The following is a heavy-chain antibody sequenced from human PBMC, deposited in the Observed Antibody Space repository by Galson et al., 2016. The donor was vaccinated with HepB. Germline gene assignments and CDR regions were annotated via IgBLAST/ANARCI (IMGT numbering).Heavy chain of an antibody. J-gene: IGHJ6*02. CDR2: INHSGGT. CDR1: GGSFSGYY. D-gene: IGHD3-9*01. Sequence: SETLSLTCAAYGGSFSGYYWSWIRQPPGKGLEWIREINHSGGTYYNPSLKSRVTISVDTSKNQFSLKLSSVTAADTAEYYCAFKYYDILTGYATDHYYYYGMDVWGQGNTVTVSS. CDR3: AFKYYDILTGYATDHYYYYGMDV. V-gene: IGHV4-34*01.